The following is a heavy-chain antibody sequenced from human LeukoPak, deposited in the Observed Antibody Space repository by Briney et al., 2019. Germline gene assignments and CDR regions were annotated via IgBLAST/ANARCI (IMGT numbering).Heavy chain of an antibody. Sequence: GGSLRLSCAASGFTFSSYSMNWVRQAPGKGLEWVSSISSSSSYIYYADSVKGRLTISRDNAKNSLYLQMNSLRAEDTAVYYCARARVGAGAFDIWGQGTMVTVSS. J-gene: IGHJ3*02. CDR3: ARARVGAGAFDI. D-gene: IGHD1-26*01. V-gene: IGHV3-21*01. CDR2: ISSSSSYI. CDR1: GFTFSSYS.